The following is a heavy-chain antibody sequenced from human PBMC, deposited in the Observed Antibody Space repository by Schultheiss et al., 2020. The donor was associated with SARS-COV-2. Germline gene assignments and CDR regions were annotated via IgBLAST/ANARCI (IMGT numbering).Heavy chain of an antibody. J-gene: IGHJ4*02. Sequence: SVKVSCKASGGTFSSYAISWVRQAPGQGLEWMGGIIPIFGTANYAQKFQGRVTMTRDTSTSTVYMELSSLRSEDTAVYYCARPRDRYSSSSYDPLNFDYWGQGTLVTVSS. D-gene: IGHD6-6*01. CDR2: IIPIFGTA. CDR3: ARPRDRYSSSSYDPLNFDY. CDR1: GGTFSSYA. V-gene: IGHV1-69*05.